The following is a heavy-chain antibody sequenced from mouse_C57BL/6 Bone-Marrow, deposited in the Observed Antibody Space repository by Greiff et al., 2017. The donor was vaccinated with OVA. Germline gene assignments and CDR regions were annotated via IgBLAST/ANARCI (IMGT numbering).Heavy chain of an antibody. CDR2: IYPRSGNT. J-gene: IGHJ2*01. V-gene: IGHV1-81*01. CDR3: AREASYYGSSYVGY. D-gene: IGHD1-1*01. Sequence: QVQLKESGAELARPGASVTLSCKASGYTFTSYGISWVKQRTGQGLEWIGEIYPRSGNTYYNEKFKGKATLTADKSSSTAYMELRSLTSEDSAVYFCAREASYYGSSYVGYWGQGTTLTVSS. CDR1: GYTFTSYG.